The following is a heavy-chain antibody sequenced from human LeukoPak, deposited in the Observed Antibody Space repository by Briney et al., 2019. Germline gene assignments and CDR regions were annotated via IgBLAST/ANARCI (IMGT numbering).Heavy chain of an antibody. Sequence: PGGSLRLSCAASGFTFSSYWMSWVRQAPGKGLEWVANIKQDGSEKYYVDSVKGRFTISRDNSRNTLYLQMNSLRAEDTAVYYCAKGDSSGWYDSNWFDPWGQGTLVTVSS. J-gene: IGHJ5*02. CDR3: AKGDSSGWYDSNWFDP. CDR2: IKQDGSEK. D-gene: IGHD6-19*01. CDR1: GFTFSSYW. V-gene: IGHV3-7*03.